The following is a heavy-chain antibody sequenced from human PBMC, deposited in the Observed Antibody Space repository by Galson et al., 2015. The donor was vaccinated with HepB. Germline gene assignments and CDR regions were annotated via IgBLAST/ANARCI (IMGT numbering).Heavy chain of an antibody. CDR2: INSDGSST. Sequence: SLRLSCAASGFTFSSYWMHWVRQAPGKGLVWVSRINSDGSSTSYADSVKGRFTISRDNAKNTLYLQMNSLRAEDTAVYYCARGRYYDFWSGYYLSNWFDPWGQGTLVTVSS. J-gene: IGHJ5*02. CDR3: ARGRYYDFWSGYYLSNWFDP. D-gene: IGHD3-3*01. CDR1: GFTFSSYW. V-gene: IGHV3-74*01.